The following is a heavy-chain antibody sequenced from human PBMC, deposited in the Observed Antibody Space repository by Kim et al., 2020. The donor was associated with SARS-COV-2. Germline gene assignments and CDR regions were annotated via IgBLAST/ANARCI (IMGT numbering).Heavy chain of an antibody. D-gene: IGHD3-9*01. CDR2: ISAYNGNT. CDR1: GYTFTSYG. CDR3: ARDPSPLLRYSPWTTTGGMDV. Sequence: ASVKVSCKASGYTFTSYGISWVRQAPGQGLEWMGWISAYNGNTNYAQKLQGRVTMTTDTSTSTAYMELRSLRSDDTAVCYCARDPSPLLRYSPWTTTGGMDVWGQGTTVTVSS. V-gene: IGHV1-18*01. J-gene: IGHJ6*02.